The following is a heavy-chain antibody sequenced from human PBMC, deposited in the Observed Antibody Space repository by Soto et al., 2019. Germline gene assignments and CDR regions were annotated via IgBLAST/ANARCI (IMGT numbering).Heavy chain of an antibody. CDR3: ARGGGYDPFDY. Sequence: PSETLSLTCTLSGASITYGGYSWSWIRQPPGKDLEWLGYISHLESTFYNPSFQSRLTLSIDGSKNQFSPKLASMTAADTAVYYCARGGGYDPFDYWGQGTLVTVSS. J-gene: IGHJ4*02. V-gene: IGHV4-30-2*01. D-gene: IGHD5-12*01. CDR1: GASITYGGYS. CDR2: ISHLEST.